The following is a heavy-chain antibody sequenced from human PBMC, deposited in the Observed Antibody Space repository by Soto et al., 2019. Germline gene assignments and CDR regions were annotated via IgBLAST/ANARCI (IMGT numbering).Heavy chain of an antibody. CDR2: ISSSSSAI. D-gene: IGHD3-9*01. CDR1: GFTWSSYS. CDR3: ARDYYDILTGYYYDAFDI. Sequence: EVQLVESGGGLVQPGGSLRLSCAASGFTWSSYSMNWVRQSPGKGPDWVPYISSSSSAIYYVDSVKGRFTISRDNAKNSLYLQMNSLRAEDTAVYYCARDYYDILTGYYYDAFDIWGQGTMVTVSS. J-gene: IGHJ3*02. V-gene: IGHV3-48*01.